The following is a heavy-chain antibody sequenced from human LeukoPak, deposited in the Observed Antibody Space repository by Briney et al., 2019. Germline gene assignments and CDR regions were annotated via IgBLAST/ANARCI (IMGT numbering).Heavy chain of an antibody. CDR2: IYTSGST. D-gene: IGHD2-2*01. Sequence: PSETLSLTCSVSGGSISSYYWSWIRQPAGKGLEWIGRIYTSGSTNYNPSLKSRVTMSVDTSKNQFSLKLSSVTAADTAVYYCAREYCSSTSCQFNWFDPWGQGTLVTVSS. V-gene: IGHV4-4*07. CDR3: AREYCSSTSCQFNWFDP. J-gene: IGHJ5*02. CDR1: GGSISSYY.